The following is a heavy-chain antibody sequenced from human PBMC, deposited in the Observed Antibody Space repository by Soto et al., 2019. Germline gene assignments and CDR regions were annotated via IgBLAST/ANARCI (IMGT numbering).Heavy chain of an antibody. V-gene: IGHV1-18*04. J-gene: IGHJ5*02. CDR2: ISAYNGNT. CDR3: AIRYSSSWYPDNNWFDP. CDR1: GYTFTSYG. D-gene: IGHD6-13*01. Sequence: ASVKVSCKASGYTFTSYGISWVRQAPGQGLEWMGWISAYNGNTNYAQKLQGRVTMTTDTSTSTAYIELRSLRSDDTAVYYFAIRYSSSWYPDNNWFDPWGQGTLVTVSS.